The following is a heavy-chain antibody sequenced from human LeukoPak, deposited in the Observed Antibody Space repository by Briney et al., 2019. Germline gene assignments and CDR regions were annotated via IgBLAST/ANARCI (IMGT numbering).Heavy chain of an antibody. D-gene: IGHD4-11*01. Sequence: PGGSLRLSCAASGFTFSSYGFHWVRQAPGKGLEWVAVIWFDGSNKYYADSVKGRFTISRDTSKNTLFPQMNSLRVEDTAVYYCAREQTAVTTNFDYWGQGTLVTVSS. J-gene: IGHJ4*02. CDR2: IWFDGSNK. CDR3: AREQTAVTTNFDY. CDR1: GFTFSSYG. V-gene: IGHV3-33*01.